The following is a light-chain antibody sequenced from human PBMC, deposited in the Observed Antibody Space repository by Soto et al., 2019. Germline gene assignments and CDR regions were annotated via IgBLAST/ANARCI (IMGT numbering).Light chain of an antibody. CDR3: SSYTSSTTLVV. CDR1: SSDVGGYNY. J-gene: IGLJ2*01. V-gene: IGLV2-14*01. Sequence: QSVLTQPASVSGSPGQSITISCTGTSSDVGGYNYVSWYQQHPGKAPKLMIYEVSNRPSGVSNRFSGSKSGNTASLTISGLQAEDEADYSCSSYTSSTTLVVFGGGTQLTVL. CDR2: EVS.